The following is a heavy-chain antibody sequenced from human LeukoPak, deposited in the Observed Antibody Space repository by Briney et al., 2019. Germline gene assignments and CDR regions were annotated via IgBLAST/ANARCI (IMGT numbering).Heavy chain of an antibody. CDR1: GFTFDDSA. D-gene: IGHD6-13*01. Sequence: GGSLRLSCAASGFTFDDSAMHWVRQAPGKGLEWVSLISGDGGSTYYADSVKGRFTISRDNSKNSLYLQMNSLTTEDTALYYCAKEGIYYYGMDVWAQGTTVTVSS. CDR2: ISGDGGST. J-gene: IGHJ6*02. V-gene: IGHV3-43*02. CDR3: AKEGIYYYGMDV.